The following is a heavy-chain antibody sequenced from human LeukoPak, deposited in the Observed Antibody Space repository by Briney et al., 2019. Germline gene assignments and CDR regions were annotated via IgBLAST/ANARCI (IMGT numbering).Heavy chain of an antibody. V-gene: IGHV4-59*01. D-gene: IGHD2-21*02. CDR2: IFFSGST. Sequence: SETLSLTCTVSGGSISSYYWSWIRQPLEKGLEWIGYIFFSGSTNYNPSLKSRVTISVDTSKNQFSLKLRSVTAADTAVYYCARAGVVTATRDYFDYWGQGTLVTVSS. CDR3: ARAGVVTATRDYFDY. CDR1: GGSISSYY. J-gene: IGHJ4*02.